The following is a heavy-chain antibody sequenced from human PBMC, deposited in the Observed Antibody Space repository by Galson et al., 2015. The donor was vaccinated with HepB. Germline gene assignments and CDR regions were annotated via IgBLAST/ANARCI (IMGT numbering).Heavy chain of an antibody. J-gene: IGHJ3*02. CDR3: AMIVEFQPENDAFDI. CDR1: GFTFSSYA. CDR2: ISYDGSNK. V-gene: IGHV3-30-3*01. Sequence: SLRLSCAASGFTFSSYAMHWVRQAPGKGLEWVAVISYDGSNKYYADSVKGRFTISRDNSKNTLYLQMNSLRAEDTAVYYCAMIVEFQPENDAFDIWGQGTMVTVSS. D-gene: IGHD1-1*01.